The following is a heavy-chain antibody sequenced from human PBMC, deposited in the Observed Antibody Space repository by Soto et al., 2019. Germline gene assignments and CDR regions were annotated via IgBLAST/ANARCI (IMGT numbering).Heavy chain of an antibody. CDR2: IIPIFGTA. Sequence: GASVKVSCKASGGTFSSYAISWVRQAPGQGLEWMGGIIPIFGTANYAQKFQGRVTITADKSTSTAYMELSSMRSEDTAVYYCARAIRYYDILTGYPYYYYRMDVWGQGTTVTVSS. CDR1: GGTFSSYA. J-gene: IGHJ6*02. V-gene: IGHV1-69*06. CDR3: ARAIRYYDILTGYPYYYYRMDV. D-gene: IGHD3-9*01.